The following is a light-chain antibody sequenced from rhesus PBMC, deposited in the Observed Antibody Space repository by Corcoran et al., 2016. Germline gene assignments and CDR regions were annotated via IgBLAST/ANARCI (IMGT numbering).Light chain of an antibody. J-gene: IGKJ4*01. V-gene: IGKV1-28*01. CDR1: QGISSY. CDR3: LQHNSYPLT. Sequence: DIQMTQSPSSLSASVGARVTVTCRASQGISSYLNWFQQKPGKAPKLLIYAASSLESGVPSRFSGSGSGTEFTLTISSLQPEDFAAYYGLQHNSYPLTFGGGTKVEIK. CDR2: AAS.